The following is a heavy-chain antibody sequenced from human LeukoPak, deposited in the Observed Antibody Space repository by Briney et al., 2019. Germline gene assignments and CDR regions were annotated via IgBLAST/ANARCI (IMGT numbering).Heavy chain of an antibody. D-gene: IGHD1-14*01. CDR2: IYHSGST. CDR3: ARGTSYYSYYFTDV. V-gene: IGHV4-38-2*02. J-gene: IGHJ6*03. CDR1: GYSISSGYY. Sequence: SETLSLTCTVSGYSISSGYYWGWVRQPPGKGLEWIGSIYHSGSTYYNPSLKSRVTISVDTSKNQFSLKLSSVTAADTAVYYCARGTSYYSYYFTDVWGKGTTVTVSS.